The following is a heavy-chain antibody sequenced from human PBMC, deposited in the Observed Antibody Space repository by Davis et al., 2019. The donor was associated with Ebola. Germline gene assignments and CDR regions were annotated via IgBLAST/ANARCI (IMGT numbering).Heavy chain of an antibody. V-gene: IGHV4-61*08. CDR3: ARAPNPRYCSGGSCLRFDP. CDR2: IYYSGST. D-gene: IGHD2-15*01. Sequence: MPSETLSLTCTVSGGSIFSGDYYWSWIRQPPGKGLEWIGYIYYSGSTNYNPSLKSRVTISVDTSKNQFSLKLSSVTAADTAVYYCARAPNPRYCSGGSCLRFDPWGQGTLVTVSS. J-gene: IGHJ5*02. CDR1: GGSIFSGDYY.